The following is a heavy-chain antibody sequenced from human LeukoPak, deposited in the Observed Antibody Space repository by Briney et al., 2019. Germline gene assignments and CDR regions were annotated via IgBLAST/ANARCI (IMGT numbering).Heavy chain of an antibody. J-gene: IGHJ4*02. D-gene: IGHD5-18*01. Sequence: GGSLRLSCAASGFTFSNYGMNWVRQAPGKGLEWVSAISGSGGSTYSADSVKGRFIISRDNSKNTLYLQMNSLRAEDTAVYYCARGYTYFVSWGQGTLVTVSS. CDR2: ISGSGGST. V-gene: IGHV3-23*01. CDR3: ARGYTYFVS. CDR1: GFTFSNYG.